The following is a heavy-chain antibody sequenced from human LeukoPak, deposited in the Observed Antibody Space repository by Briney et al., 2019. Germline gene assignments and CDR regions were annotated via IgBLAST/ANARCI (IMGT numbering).Heavy chain of an antibody. CDR3: TTEDGYSPY. J-gene: IGHJ4*02. D-gene: IGHD5-24*01. Sequence: GESLRLSCAASGFTFSNAWMNWVRQAPGKGLEWVGRIKSKIHGGTTDYAAPVKGRFTISRDDSKNTLYLQMNSLKTEDAAVYYCTTEDGYSPYWGQGTLVTVSS. CDR2: IKSKIHGGTT. V-gene: IGHV3-15*01. CDR1: GFTFSNAW.